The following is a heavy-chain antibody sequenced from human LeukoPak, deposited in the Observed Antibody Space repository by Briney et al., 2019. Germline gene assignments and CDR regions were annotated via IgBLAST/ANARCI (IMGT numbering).Heavy chain of an antibody. J-gene: IGHJ6*03. CDR2: MNPNSGNT. V-gene: IGHV1-8*03. CDR1: GYTFTSYD. D-gene: IGHD2-2*01. Sequence: ASVKVSCKASGYTFTSYDINWVRQATGQGLEWMGWMNPNSGNTGYAQKFQGRVTITRNTSISTAYMELSSLRSEDTAVCYCARGLPRYCSSTSCYDNPDQDYYYMDVWGKGTTVTVSS. CDR3: ARGLPRYCSSTSCYDNPDQDYYYMDV.